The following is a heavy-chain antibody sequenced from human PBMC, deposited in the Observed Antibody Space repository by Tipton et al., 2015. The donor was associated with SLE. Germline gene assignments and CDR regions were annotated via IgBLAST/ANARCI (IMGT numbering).Heavy chain of an antibody. J-gene: IGHJ4*02. CDR2: IRYDGSNK. V-gene: IGHV3-30*04. CDR3: APRRAAAVTEDFDY. Sequence: RSLRLSCAASGFTFSSYAMHWVRQAPGKGLEWVAFIRYDGSNKYYADSVKGRFTISRDNSKNTLYLQMNSLRAEDTAVYYCAPRRAAAVTEDFDYWGQGTLVTVSS. CDR1: GFTFSSYA. D-gene: IGHD6-25*01.